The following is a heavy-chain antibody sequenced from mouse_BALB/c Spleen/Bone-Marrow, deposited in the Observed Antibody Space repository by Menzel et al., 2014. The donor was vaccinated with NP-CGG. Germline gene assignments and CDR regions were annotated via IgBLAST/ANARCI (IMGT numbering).Heavy chain of an antibody. CDR1: GFTFSSYI. CDR2: ISNGGGST. V-gene: IGHV5-12-2*01. Sequence: EVMLVESGGGLVQPGGSLKISCAASGFTFSSYIMSWVRQTPEKRLEWVAYISNGGGSTYYPDTVKGRFTIPRDNAKNTLYLQMISLKSEDTAMYYCARQGVYYGKTYYAMDYWGQGTSVTVSS. CDR3: ARQGVYYGKTYYAMDY. J-gene: IGHJ4*01. D-gene: IGHD2-1*01.